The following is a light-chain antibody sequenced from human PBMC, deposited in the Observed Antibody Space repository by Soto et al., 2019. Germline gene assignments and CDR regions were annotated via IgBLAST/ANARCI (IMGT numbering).Light chain of an antibody. CDR3: QSYDSSLSGYV. V-gene: IGLV1-40*01. CDR1: SSNIGPTYD. J-gene: IGLJ1*01. Sequence: QSVLTQPPSVSGAPGQRVTISCTGSSSNIGPTYDVHWYQQLPGTAPKLLIYANTNRPSGVPDRFSGSKSGTSASLAITGRQAEDEADYFYQSYDSSLSGYVFGTGTKVTVL. CDR2: ANT.